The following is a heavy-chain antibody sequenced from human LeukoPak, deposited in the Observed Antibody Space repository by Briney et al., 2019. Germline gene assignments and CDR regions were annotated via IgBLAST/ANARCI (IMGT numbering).Heavy chain of an antibody. J-gene: IGHJ4*02. D-gene: IGHD3-10*01. CDR2: ISVSGENT. CDR1: GFIFSSYA. V-gene: IGHV3-23*01. CDR3: AKHLAGSWYYIDC. Sequence: GGSLRLSCAASGFIFSSYAMNWVRQAPGKGLEWVSGISVSGENTYYTESVKGRFTISRDNSKNTLYLEMNRLRAEDTAVYYCAKHLAGSWYYIDCWGQGTLVTVSS.